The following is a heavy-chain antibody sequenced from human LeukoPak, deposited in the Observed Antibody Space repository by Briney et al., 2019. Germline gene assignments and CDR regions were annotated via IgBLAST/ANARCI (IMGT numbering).Heavy chain of an antibody. J-gene: IGHJ4*02. D-gene: IGHD4-17*01. CDR2: ISSNGGSA. CDR1: GFTFSSYA. V-gene: IGHV3-64*01. CDR3: ARSFYYGDYWTDY. Sequence: GGSLRLSCAASGFTFSSYAMHWVRQAPGKGLEYVSAISSNGGSAYYANSVKGRFTISRDNSKNTLYLQMGSLRAEDMAVYYCARSFYYGDYWTDYWGQGTLVTVSS.